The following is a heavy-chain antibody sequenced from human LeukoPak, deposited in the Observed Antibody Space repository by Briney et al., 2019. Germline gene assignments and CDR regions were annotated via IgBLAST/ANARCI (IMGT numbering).Heavy chain of an antibody. CDR3: ARAADGCSDDSCYGY. CDR2: ISTSGGT. Sequence: RTSETLSLTFSVSGGSISSGIYDWSCIRQPAGKGLEWIGRISTSGGTNYNPSLKSRVTISIDTSKSQFSLELNSVTAADTAVYYCARAADGCSDDSCYGYWGQGTLVTVSS. CDR1: GGSISSGIYD. J-gene: IGHJ4*02. D-gene: IGHD2-15*01. V-gene: IGHV4-61*02.